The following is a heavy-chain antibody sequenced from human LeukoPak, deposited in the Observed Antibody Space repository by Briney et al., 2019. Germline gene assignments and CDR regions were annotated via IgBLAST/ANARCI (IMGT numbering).Heavy chain of an antibody. J-gene: IGHJ3*02. V-gene: IGHV4-30-4*01. CDR3: ARQYSSGWYDAFDI. CDR2: IYYSGST. D-gene: IGHD6-19*01. Sequence: SQTLSLTCTVSGGSMNNRDYYWSWIRQPPGKGLEWLGYIYYSGSTYYNPSLKSRITISEDTPKNQFSLKLKSVTAADTAVYYCARQYSSGWYDAFDIWGQGTMVTVSS. CDR1: GGSMNNRDYY.